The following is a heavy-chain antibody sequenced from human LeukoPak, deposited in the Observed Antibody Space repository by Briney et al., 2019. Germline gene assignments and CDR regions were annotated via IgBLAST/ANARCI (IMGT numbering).Heavy chain of an antibody. D-gene: IGHD6-13*01. CDR1: GFTVSSNS. CDR3: TRHDDSSSWYANDY. J-gene: IGHJ4*02. CDR2: IYSDNT. V-gene: IGHV3-53*01. Sequence: GGSLRLSCTVSGFTVSSNSMSWVRQAPGKGLEWVSFIYSDNTHYSDSVKGRFTISRDNSKNTLYLQMNSLRAEDTAVYYCTRHDDSSSWYANDYWGQGTLVTVSS.